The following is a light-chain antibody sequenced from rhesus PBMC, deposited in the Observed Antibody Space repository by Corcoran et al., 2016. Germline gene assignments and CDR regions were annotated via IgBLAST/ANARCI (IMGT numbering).Light chain of an antibody. V-gene: IGKV1-32*02. CDR3: QQGRGNPYS. Sequence: DIQMSQSPSSLSASAGDRVTIPCRASQGISSYLNWFQQKPGKAAEPLVYYGKSLASGVPSRFGVSGSWTDFTLTISSLQPEDFATYDCQQGRGNPYSFGQGAKVEIK. J-gene: IGKJ2*01. CDR1: QGISSY. CDR2: YGK.